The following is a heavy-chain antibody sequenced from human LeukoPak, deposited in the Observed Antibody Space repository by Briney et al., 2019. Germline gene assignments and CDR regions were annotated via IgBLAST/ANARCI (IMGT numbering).Heavy chain of an antibody. Sequence: PGGSLRLSCVASGFIFRDYAMSWVCQAPAGGLEWVSSLRGDGETFYTDSVKGRFTLSRDHSRNTVYLQLSNLRVEDTAVYYCAKASWVSSADAVLWGQGTLVTVS. D-gene: IGHD3-16*01. V-gene: IGHV3-23*01. CDR3: AKASWVSSADAVL. CDR1: GFIFRDYA. J-gene: IGHJ4*02. CDR2: LRGDGET.